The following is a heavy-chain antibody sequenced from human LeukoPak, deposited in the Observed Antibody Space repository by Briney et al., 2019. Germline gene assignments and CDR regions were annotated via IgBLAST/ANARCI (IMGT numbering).Heavy chain of an antibody. CDR3: ARGGLPRENWFDP. Sequence: SETLSLTCTVSGGSISSYYWSWIRQPPGKGLEWIGYIYYSGSTNYNPSLKSRVTISVDTSKNQFSLKLSSVTAVDTAVYYCARGGLPRENWFDPWGQGTLVTVSS. V-gene: IGHV4-59*12. J-gene: IGHJ5*02. CDR2: IYYSGST. D-gene: IGHD1-26*01. CDR1: GGSISSYY.